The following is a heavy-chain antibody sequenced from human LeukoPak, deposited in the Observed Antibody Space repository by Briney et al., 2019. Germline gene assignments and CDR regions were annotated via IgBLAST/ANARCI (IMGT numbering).Heavy chain of an antibody. CDR1: GYXXTSYX. V-gene: IGHV5-51*01. CDR2: IYPGDSDT. D-gene: IGHD2-2*02. J-gene: IGHJ3*02. CDR3: ARQLIVVVPAAIPGAFDI. Sequence: SGYXXTSYXXXXXRXXPXXGXXGMXIIYPGDSDTRYSPSFQGQVTISADKSISTAYLQWSSLKASDTAMYYCARQLIVVVPAAIPGAFDIWGQGTMVTVSS.